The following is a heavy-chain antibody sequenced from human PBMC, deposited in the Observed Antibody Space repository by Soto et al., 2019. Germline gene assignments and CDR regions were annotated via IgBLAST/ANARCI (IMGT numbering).Heavy chain of an antibody. D-gene: IGHD3-10*01. CDR3: AKPITAGGSNS. V-gene: IGHV3-23*01. CDR1: GFNFNIYA. Sequence: ARILESGGGLAQPGGSLKISCTASGFNFNIYAMSWVRQAPGKGLEWVSGISASATQTYYAESVKGRFAISRDNSKSTLYLQLDSLTPEDTARYYCAKPITAGGSNSWGPGTLVAVSS. J-gene: IGHJ5*02. CDR2: ISASATQT.